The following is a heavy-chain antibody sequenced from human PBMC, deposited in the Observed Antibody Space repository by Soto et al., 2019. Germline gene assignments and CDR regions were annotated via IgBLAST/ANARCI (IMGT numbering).Heavy chain of an antibody. CDR2: ISTYNGNT. CDR1: GYTFSSYG. V-gene: IGHV1-18*01. Sequence: QVQLVQSGAEVKRPGASVKVSCKASGYTFSSYGISWVRQAPGQGLEWMGWISTYNGNTNDAQKVQGRVTMTTDTSTNTAYMELRSLRSFDTAIYYCAIASGASGRYSSNWGQGTLVTVSS. CDR3: AIASGASGRYSSN. J-gene: IGHJ4*02. D-gene: IGHD3-10*01.